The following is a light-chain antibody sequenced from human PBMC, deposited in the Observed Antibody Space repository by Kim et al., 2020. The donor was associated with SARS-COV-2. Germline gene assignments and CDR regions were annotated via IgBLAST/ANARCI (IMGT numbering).Light chain of an antibody. V-gene: IGLV3-25*03. CDR2: KDS. CDR1: ALPKQY. J-gene: IGLJ2*01. CDR3: QSADSSGTYVV. Sequence: SYELTQPPSVSVSPGQTARITCSGDALPKQYAYWYQQKPGQAPVLVIYKDSERPSGIPERFSGSSSGTTVTLTISGVQAEDEADYYCQSADSSGTYVVFGGGTQRTV.